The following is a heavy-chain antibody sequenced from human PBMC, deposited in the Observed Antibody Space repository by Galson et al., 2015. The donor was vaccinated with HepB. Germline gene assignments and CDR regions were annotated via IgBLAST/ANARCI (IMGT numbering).Heavy chain of an antibody. CDR1: GYTFTNYW. CDR2: IYPGDSDT. J-gene: IGHJ3*02. D-gene: IGHD6-13*01. Sequence: QSGAEVKKSGESLKISCKGSGYTFTNYWIGWVRQMPGKGLEWMGIIYPGDSDTRYSPSFQGQVTISADKSITTAYLQWSTLKASDTAMYYCARLRQELVRGALDIWGQGTMVTVSS. V-gene: IGHV5-51*01. CDR3: ARLRQELVRGALDI.